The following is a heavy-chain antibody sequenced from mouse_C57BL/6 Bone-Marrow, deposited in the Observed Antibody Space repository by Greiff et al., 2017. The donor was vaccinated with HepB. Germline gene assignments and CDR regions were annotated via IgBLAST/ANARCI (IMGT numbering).Heavy chain of an antibody. CDR3: ARDEGDGYSYAMDY. CDR1: GFTFSDFY. D-gene: IGHD2-3*01. Sequence: EVQGVESGGGLVQSGRSLRLSCATSGFTFSDFYMEWVRQAPGKGLEWIAASRNKANDYTTEYSASVKGRFIVSRDTSQSILYLQMNALRAEDTAIYYCARDEGDGYSYAMDYWGQGTSVTVSS. CDR2: SRNKANDYTT. J-gene: IGHJ4*01. V-gene: IGHV7-1*01.